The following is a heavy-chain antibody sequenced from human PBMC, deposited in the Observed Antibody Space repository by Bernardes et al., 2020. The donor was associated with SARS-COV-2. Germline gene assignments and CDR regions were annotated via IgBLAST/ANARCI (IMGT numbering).Heavy chain of an antibody. CDR1: GGSFSGYY. D-gene: IGHD3-22*01. V-gene: IGHV4-34*01. Sequence: SETLYLTCAVYGGSFSGYYWSWIRKPPGKGLEWIGEINHSGSTNYNPSLKSRVTISVDTSKNQFSLKLSSVTAADTAVYYCAREYYYDSSGYLAYYYYGMDVWGQGTTVTVSS. CDR3: AREYYYDSSGYLAYYYYGMDV. CDR2: INHSGST. J-gene: IGHJ6*02.